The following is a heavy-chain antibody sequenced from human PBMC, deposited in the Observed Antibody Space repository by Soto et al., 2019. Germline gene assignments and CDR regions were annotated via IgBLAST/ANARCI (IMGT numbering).Heavy chain of an antibody. J-gene: IGHJ5*02. CDR3: MSHLFSGTMSRGNWFDP. CDR2: VDDSGIS. CDR1: GGSISGSRHH. D-gene: IGHD1-1*01. Sequence: SETLCLTCTVSGGSISGSRHHWGWISQSPGKGLEWFASVDDSGISYYNPSRSSRVTVSVDTSKYQFSLKVTSVTAADSAIYYCMSHLFSGTMSRGNWFDPWGPGTQVTVSS. V-gene: IGHV4-39*01.